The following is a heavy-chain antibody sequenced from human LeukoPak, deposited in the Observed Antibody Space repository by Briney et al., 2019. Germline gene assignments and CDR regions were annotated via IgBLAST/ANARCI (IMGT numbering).Heavy chain of an antibody. V-gene: IGHV4-59*01. Sequence: PSETLSLTCTVSGGSISSYYWSWIRQPPGKGLEWIGYIYYSGSTNYNPSLKSRVTISVDTSKNQYSLKLSSVTAADTAVYYCARSPVLQCFDWLLFDYWGQGTLVTVSS. D-gene: IGHD3-9*01. CDR2: IYYSGST. CDR1: GGSISSYY. CDR3: ARSPVLQCFDWLLFDY. J-gene: IGHJ4*02.